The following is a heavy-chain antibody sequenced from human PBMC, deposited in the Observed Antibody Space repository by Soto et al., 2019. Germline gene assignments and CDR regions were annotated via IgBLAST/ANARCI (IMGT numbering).Heavy chain of an antibody. CDR1: GGSFSGYY. J-gene: IGHJ6*02. Sequence: SETLSLTCAVYGGSFSGYYWSWIRQPPGKGLEWIGEINHSGSTNYNPSLKSRVTISVDTSKSQFSLKLSSVTAADTAVYYCAMCKIVVVPAAINTQGGYYYYYYGMDVWGQGTTVTVSS. D-gene: IGHD2-2*01. CDR3: AMCKIVVVPAAINTQGGYYYYYYGMDV. CDR2: INHSGST. V-gene: IGHV4-34*01.